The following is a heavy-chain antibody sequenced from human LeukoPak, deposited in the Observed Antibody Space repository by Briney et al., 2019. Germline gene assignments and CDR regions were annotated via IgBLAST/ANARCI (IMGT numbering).Heavy chain of an antibody. D-gene: IGHD3-10*01. V-gene: IGHV4-4*02. J-gene: IGHJ4*02. CDR2: IHHSGST. CDR3: ARRWITMVRGDFDY. Sequence: PSETLSLTCAVSGVSISSNLWWTWVRQPPGKGLEWIAEIHHSGSTNYNPSLKSRVTISVDTSKNQFSLKLSSVTAADTAVYYCARRWITMVRGDFDYWGQGTLVTVSS. CDR1: GVSISSNLW.